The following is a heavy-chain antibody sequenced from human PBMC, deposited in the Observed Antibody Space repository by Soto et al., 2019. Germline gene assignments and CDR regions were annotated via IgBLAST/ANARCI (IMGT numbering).Heavy chain of an antibody. J-gene: IGHJ2*01. CDR2: ISYDGSNK. CDR1: GFTFSSYA. D-gene: IGHD4-4*01. CDR3: ASPLWRDDYNWGYFDL. Sequence: QVQLVESGGGVVQPGRSLRLSCAASGFTFSSYAMHWVRQAPGKGLEWVAVISYDGSNKYYADSVKGRFTISRDNSKXXLYLQMNSLRTEDTAVYYCASPLWRDDYNWGYFDLWGRGTLVTVSS. V-gene: IGHV3-30-3*01.